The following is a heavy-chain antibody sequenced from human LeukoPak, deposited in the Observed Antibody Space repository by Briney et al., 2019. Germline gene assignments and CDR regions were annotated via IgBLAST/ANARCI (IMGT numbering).Heavy chain of an antibody. J-gene: IGHJ4*02. D-gene: IGHD3-10*01. CDR1: GGSISSYY. CDR2: IYTSGST. V-gene: IGHV4-4*07. Sequence: SETLSLTCTVSGGSISSYYWSWIRQPAGKGLEWIGRIYTSGSTSYNPSLKSRVTMSVDTSKNQFSLKLSSVTAADTAVYYCARDPYGSGSYSFDHWGQGTLVTVSS. CDR3: ARDPYGSGSYSFDH.